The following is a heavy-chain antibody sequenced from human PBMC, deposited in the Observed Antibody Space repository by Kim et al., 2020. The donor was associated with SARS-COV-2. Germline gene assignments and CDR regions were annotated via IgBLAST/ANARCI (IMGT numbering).Heavy chain of an antibody. CDR2: IYPGDSDT. V-gene: IGHV5-51*01. J-gene: IGHJ4*02. Sequence: GESLKISCKGSGYSFTSYWIGWVRQMPGKGLEWMGIIYPGDSDTRYSPSFQGQVTISADKSISTAYLQWSSLKASDTAMYYCARHKEYSYGYPYSDYWGQGTLVTVSS. D-gene: IGHD5-18*01. CDR3: ARHKEYSYGYPYSDY. CDR1: GYSFTSYW.